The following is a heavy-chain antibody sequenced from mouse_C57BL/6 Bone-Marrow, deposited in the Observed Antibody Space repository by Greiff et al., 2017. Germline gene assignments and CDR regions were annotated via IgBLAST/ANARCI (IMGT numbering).Heavy chain of an antibody. CDR3: ARRLTGPYAMDY. D-gene: IGHD4-1*01. CDR1: GYTFTSYW. CDR2: IDPSDSYT. V-gene: IGHV1-69*01. J-gene: IGHJ4*01. Sequence: QVQLKQPGAELVMPGASMKLSCKASGYTFTSYWMHWVKQRPGQGLEWIGEIDPSDSYTNYNQKFKGKSTLTVDKSSSTAYMQLSSLTSEDSAVYYCARRLTGPYAMDYWGQGTSVTVSS.